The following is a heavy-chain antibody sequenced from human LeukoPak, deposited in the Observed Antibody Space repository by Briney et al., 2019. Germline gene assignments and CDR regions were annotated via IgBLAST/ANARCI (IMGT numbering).Heavy chain of an antibody. D-gene: IGHD6-6*01. Sequence: GGSLRLSCVVSGFSFGSYPMSWVRQAPGKGLEWVSVISETGGVTHYADSMKGRFSISRDNIKNTLNLQMNSLRAEDTAIYYCARDSSHYLGSSDYWGQGTLVTVSS. CDR1: GFSFGSYP. V-gene: IGHV3-23*01. CDR3: ARDSSHYLGSSDY. J-gene: IGHJ4*02. CDR2: ISETGGVT.